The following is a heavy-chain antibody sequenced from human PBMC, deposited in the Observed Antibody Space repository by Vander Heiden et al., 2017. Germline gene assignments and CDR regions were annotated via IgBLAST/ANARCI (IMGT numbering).Heavy chain of an antibody. CDR1: GFTFSSYS. CDR2: ISSSSSYI. D-gene: IGHD3-16*02. Sequence: EVQLVESGGGLVKPGGSLRLSCAASGFTFSSYSMNWVRQAPGKGLEWVSSISSSSSYIYYADSVKGRFTISRDNAKNSLYLQMNSLRAEDTAVYYCARAGRDYVWGSYRYTPPDYWGQGTLVTVSS. V-gene: IGHV3-21*01. CDR3: ARAGRDYVWGSYRYTPPDY. J-gene: IGHJ4*02.